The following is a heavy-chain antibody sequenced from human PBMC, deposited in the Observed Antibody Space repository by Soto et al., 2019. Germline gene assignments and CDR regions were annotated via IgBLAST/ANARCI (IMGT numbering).Heavy chain of an antibody. Sequence: AQEKGLEWMGWISAYNGNTNYAQKLQGRVTMTTDTSTSTAYMELRSLRSDDTAVYYCAREGLTYYDFWGGYPAYAFWGQGTLVPVTS. J-gene: IGHJ4*02. CDR3: AREGLTYYDFWGGYPAYAF. D-gene: IGHD3-3*01. CDR2: ISAYNGNT. V-gene: IGHV1-18*01.